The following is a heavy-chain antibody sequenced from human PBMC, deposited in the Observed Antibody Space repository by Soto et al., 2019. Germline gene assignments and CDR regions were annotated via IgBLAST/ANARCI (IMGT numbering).Heavy chain of an antibody. Sequence: SETLSLTCAVSGGSISSGGYSWSWIRQPPGKGLEWIGEINHSGSTNYNPSLKSRVTISVDTSKNQFSLKLSSVTAADTAVYYCARKRRIARHAFDIWGQGTMVTVSS. J-gene: IGHJ3*02. V-gene: IGHV4-30-2*01. CDR1: GGSISSGGYS. D-gene: IGHD6-13*01. CDR2: INHSGST. CDR3: ARKRRIARHAFDI.